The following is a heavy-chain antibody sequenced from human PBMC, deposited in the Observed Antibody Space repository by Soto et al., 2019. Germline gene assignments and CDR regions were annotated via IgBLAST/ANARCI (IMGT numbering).Heavy chain of an antibody. Sequence: ASVKVSCKTSGDPFKNDIITWVRQAPGQGLEWMGRINPNSGGTNYAQKFQGWVTMTRDTSISTAYMELSRLRSDDTAVYYCARDWAAAGPFDYWGQGTLVTVSS. CDR1: GDPFKNDI. CDR3: ARDWAAAGPFDY. J-gene: IGHJ4*02. D-gene: IGHD6-13*01. CDR2: INPNSGGT. V-gene: IGHV1-2*04.